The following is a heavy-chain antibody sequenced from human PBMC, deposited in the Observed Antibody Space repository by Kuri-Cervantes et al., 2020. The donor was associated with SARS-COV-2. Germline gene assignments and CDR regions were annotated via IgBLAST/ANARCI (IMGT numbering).Heavy chain of an antibody. Sequence: ESLKISCTVSGGSISSSSYYWGWIRQPPGKGLEWIGSIYYSGSTYYNPSLKSRVTISVDTSKNQFSLQLNSVTPEDTAVYYCASSGYNWGPDYWYFDLWGRGTLVTVSS. D-gene: IGHD1-1*01. CDR1: GGSISSSSYY. CDR3: ASSGYNWGPDYWYFDL. CDR2: IYYSGST. V-gene: IGHV4-39*01. J-gene: IGHJ2*01.